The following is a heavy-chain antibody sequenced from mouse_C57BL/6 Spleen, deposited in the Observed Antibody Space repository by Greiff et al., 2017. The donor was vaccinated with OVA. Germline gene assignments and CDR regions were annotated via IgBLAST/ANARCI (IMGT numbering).Heavy chain of an antibody. Sequence: VQLQQPGTELVKPGASVKLSCKASGYTFTSYWMHWVKQRPGQGLEWIGNINPSNGGTNYNEKFKSKATLTVDKSSSTAYMQLSSLTSEDSAVYYCAREDTTVKSPYYARDYWGQGNSVTVSS. V-gene: IGHV1-53*01. D-gene: IGHD1-1*01. CDR1: GYTFTSYW. CDR2: INPSNGGT. J-gene: IGHJ4*01. CDR3: AREDTTVKSPYYARDY.